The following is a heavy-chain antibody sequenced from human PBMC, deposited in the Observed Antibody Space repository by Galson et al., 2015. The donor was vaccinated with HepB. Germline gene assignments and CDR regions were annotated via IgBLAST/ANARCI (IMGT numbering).Heavy chain of an antibody. Sequence: SVKVSCKASGGTFSSYAISRVRQAPGQGLEWMGGIIPIFGTANYAQKFQGRVTITADESTSTAYMELSSLRSEDTAVYYCARDEYHDSSGYAKQNYYYGMDVWGQGTTVTVSS. D-gene: IGHD3-22*01. CDR2: IIPIFGTA. CDR3: ARDEYHDSSGYAKQNYYYGMDV. CDR1: GGTFSSYA. V-gene: IGHV1-69*13. J-gene: IGHJ6*02.